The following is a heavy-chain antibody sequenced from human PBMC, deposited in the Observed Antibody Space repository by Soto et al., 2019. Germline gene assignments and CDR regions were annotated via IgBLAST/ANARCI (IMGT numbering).Heavy chain of an antibody. CDR1: GDXLSSGGYP. Sequence: PSETLSLTRPFSGDXLSSGGYPWSWIRQPPGKGLEGVGYIYHSGSTYYNPSLKSRVTISIDRSKNQFSLKLSSVTAADTAVYYCTRSSSTVTTLDYWGQGTLVTVSS. D-gene: IGHD2-2*01. V-gene: IGHV4-30-2*01. J-gene: IGHJ4*02. CDR3: TRSSSTVTTLDY. CDR2: IYHSGST.